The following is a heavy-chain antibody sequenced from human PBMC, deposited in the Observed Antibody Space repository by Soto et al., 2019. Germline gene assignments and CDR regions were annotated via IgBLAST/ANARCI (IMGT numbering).Heavy chain of an antibody. CDR3: ASKQVSSSGYPSYYYGMDV. D-gene: IGHD3-22*01. CDR2: IYPGDSDT. V-gene: IGHV5-51*01. CDR1: GYSFTSYW. J-gene: IGHJ6*02. Sequence: PGESLKISCKGSGYSFTSYWIGWVRQMPGKGLEWMGIIYPGDSDTRYSPSFQGQVTISADKSISTAYLQWSSLKASDTAMYYCASKQVSSSGYPSYYYGMDVWGQRTTVTVSS.